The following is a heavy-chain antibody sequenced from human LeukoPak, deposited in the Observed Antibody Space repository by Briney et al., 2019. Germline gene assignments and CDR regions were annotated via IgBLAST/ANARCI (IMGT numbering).Heavy chain of an antibody. D-gene: IGHD6-13*01. Sequence: GGSLRLSCAASGFTFGDYSMHWVRQGPGKGLEWVSLISWDGGSTYYADSVKGRFTISKDNSKNSLYLQMNSLRTDDTALYYCAKDIAGSIAAAGTGFDYWGQGTLVTVSS. CDR1: GFTFGDYS. V-gene: IGHV3-43*01. J-gene: IGHJ4*02. CDR3: AKDIAGSIAAAGTGFDY. CDR2: ISWDGGST.